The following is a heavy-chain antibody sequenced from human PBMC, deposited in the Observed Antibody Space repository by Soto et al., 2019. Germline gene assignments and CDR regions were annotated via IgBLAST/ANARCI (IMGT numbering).Heavy chain of an antibody. CDR1: GLTLSTSS. Sequence: EVQLVESGGMLVQPGGSLRLSCAASGLTLSTSSMNWVRQAPGKGLEWISYIRRHTSVTAYADSVKGRFTISRDSATHSLYLQMDSLRVEDTAVYSCGKVADSGYYTVDRWGQGTLVTVSS. CDR2: IRRHTSVT. CDR3: GKVADSGYYTVDR. V-gene: IGHV3-48*01. D-gene: IGHD3-22*01. J-gene: IGHJ5*02.